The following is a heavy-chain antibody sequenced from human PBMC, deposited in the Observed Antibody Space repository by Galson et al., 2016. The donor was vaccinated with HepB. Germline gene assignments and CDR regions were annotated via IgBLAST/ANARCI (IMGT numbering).Heavy chain of an antibody. CDR1: GFTSSNYD. D-gene: IGHD3-22*01. Sequence: SLRLSCAASGFTSSNYDVSWVRQAPGKGLQWVSVVRASGNGGSTHYADSVKGRFTISRDTSKNTLYLQMNSLRAEDTVVYYCAILGMYYRDTSDYFTEDFWGQGTLVTVSS. V-gene: IGHV3-23*01. CDR3: AILGMYYRDTSDYFTEDF. CDR2: VRASGNGGST. J-gene: IGHJ4*02.